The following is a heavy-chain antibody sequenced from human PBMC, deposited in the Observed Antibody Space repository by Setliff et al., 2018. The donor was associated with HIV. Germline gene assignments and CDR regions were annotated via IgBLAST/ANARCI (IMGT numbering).Heavy chain of an antibody. CDR2: IWYDGSNK. CDR1: GFTFSSYW. V-gene: IGHV3-33*08. Sequence: GGSLRLSCAVSGFTFSSYWMHWVRQAPGKGLEWVAVIWYDGSNKYYADSVKGRFTISRDNAKNLLYLQMTNLTAEDTATYYCARPGAEFDFWNGYFYYYYIDVWGKGTAVTVSS. CDR3: ARPGAEFDFWNGYFYYYYIDV. J-gene: IGHJ6*03. D-gene: IGHD3-3*01.